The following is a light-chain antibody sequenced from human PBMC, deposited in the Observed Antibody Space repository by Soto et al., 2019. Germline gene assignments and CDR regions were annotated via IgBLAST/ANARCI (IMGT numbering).Light chain of an antibody. J-gene: IGKJ4*01. CDR1: QSITRW. Sequence: DIRVTQSPPTLSASVGDRVTITCRDSQSITRWLAWYQQKPGEAPKLMXYDASSLESGVPSRFSGSGSGTELTLTISSLQPDDFATYYCQQYNHYSGLTFGGGTKVDIK. V-gene: IGKV1-5*01. CDR2: DAS. CDR3: QQYNHYSGLT.